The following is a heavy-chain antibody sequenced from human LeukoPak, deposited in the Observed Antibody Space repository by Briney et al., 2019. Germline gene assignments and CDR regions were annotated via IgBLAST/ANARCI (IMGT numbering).Heavy chain of an antibody. D-gene: IGHD6-13*01. CDR1: GYTFTGHY. J-gene: IGHJ4*02. Sequence: ASVKVSCKASGYTFTGHYMHWVRQAPGQGLEWMGWINPNSGGTKYAQKFQGRVTLTRDTSISTAYMELSRLRCDDTAVYYCVRGTHSWFYFDYWGQGTLVTVSS. CDR2: INPNSGGT. CDR3: VRGTHSWFYFDY. V-gene: IGHV1-2*02.